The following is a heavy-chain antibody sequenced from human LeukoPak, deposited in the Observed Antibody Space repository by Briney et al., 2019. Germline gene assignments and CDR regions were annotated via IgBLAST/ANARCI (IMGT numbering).Heavy chain of an antibody. CDR2: ISSSSSYI. D-gene: IGHD3-10*01. CDR1: GFTFSSYS. Sequence: GGSLRLSCAASGFTFSSYSMNWVRQAPGKGLEWVSSISSSSSYIYYADSVKGRFTISRDNAKNSLYLQMNSLRAEDTAVYYCAREGLLWFGERRDWFDPWGQGTLVTVSS. CDR3: AREGLLWFGERRDWFDP. J-gene: IGHJ5*02. V-gene: IGHV3-21*01.